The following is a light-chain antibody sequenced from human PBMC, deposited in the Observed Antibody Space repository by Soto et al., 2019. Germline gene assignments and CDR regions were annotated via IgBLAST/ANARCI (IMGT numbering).Light chain of an antibody. V-gene: IGLV3-21*04. CDR2: FDS. CDR3: QVWDKSSDHVV. Sequence: SYVLTQPPSVSEAPGKTARITCGGNNLGSKSVNWYQQRPGQAPVLVIYFDSDRPSGIPERFSGSNSGNTSTLTISRVEAGDEADYFCQVWDKSSDHVVFGGGTKPTVL. J-gene: IGLJ2*01. CDR1: NLGSKS.